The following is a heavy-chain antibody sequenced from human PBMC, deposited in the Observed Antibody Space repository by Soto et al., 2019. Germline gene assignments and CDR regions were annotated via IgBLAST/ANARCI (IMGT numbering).Heavy chain of an antibody. CDR1: DASMSSYY. V-gene: IGHV4-59*08. CDR3: ARLWDYNKSGYNVPWGYAMDV. Sequence: SETLSLTCTVSDASMSSYYWSWIRQSPGKALEWIGNIYHSGPINDNPSLKSRVTISMDTSKSQFCLKVTSVTAADTAMYYCARLWDYNKSGYNVPWGYAMDVWGHGTTVTVSS. J-gene: IGHJ6*02. D-gene: IGHD3-22*01. CDR2: IYHSGPI.